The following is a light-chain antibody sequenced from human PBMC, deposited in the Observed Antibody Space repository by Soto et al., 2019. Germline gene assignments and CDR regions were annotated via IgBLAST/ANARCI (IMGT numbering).Light chain of an antibody. CDR3: AAWDDSLRGHAV. CDR2: RNN. Sequence: QSVLTQPPSASGTPGQRVTISCSGSSSNIGSNYVYWYQQLQGTAPKLLIYRNNQRPSGVPDRFSGSKSGTSASLAISGLRSEDEADYYCAAWDDSLRGHAVFGGGTQLTVL. J-gene: IGLJ7*01. CDR1: SSNIGSNY. V-gene: IGLV1-47*01.